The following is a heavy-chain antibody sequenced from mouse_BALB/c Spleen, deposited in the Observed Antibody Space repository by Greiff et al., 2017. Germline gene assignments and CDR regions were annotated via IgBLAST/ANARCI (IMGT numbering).Heavy chain of an antibody. CDR2: INPSSGYT. J-gene: IGHJ4*01. V-gene: IGHV1-4*01. D-gene: IGHD2-1*01. CDR1: GYTFTSYT. CDR3: ASTYGNFFYAMDY. Sequence: VKLVESGAELARPGASVKMSCKASGYTFTSYTMHWVKQRPGQGLEWIGYINPSSGYTNYNQKFKDKATLTADKSSSTAYMQLSSLTSEDSAVYYCASTYGNFFYAMDYWGQGTSVTVSS.